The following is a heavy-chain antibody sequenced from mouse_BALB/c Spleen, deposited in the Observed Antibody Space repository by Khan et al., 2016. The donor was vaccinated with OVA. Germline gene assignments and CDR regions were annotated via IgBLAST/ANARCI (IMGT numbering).Heavy chain of an antibody. J-gene: IGHJ3*01. V-gene: IGHV1S81*02. Sequence: QVQLKQSGAELVKPGASVRLSCKASGYTFTSYYLYWVKQRPGQGLEWIGDIHPSNGGTNFNEKFKSKATLTVDKSSSTAYIQLNSLTSEDSAVYYCTRSGYGSFAYWGQGTLVTVSA. CDR2: IHPSNGGT. CDR1: GYTFTSYY. CDR3: TRSGYGSFAY. D-gene: IGHD2-2*01.